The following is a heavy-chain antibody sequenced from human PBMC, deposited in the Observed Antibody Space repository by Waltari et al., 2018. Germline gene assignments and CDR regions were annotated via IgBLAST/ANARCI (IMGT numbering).Heavy chain of an antibody. D-gene: IGHD4-17*01. CDR3: ARDLTACDYVFDY. J-gene: IGHJ4*02. V-gene: IGHV4-4*07. CDR1: GGSISSYY. CDR2: IYTSGST. Sequence: QVQLQESGPGLVKPSETLSLTCTVSGGSISSYYWSWIRQHAGKGLEWIGRIYTSGSTNSNPCLKSRVTMSVDTSKNQFSLKLSSVTAADTAVYYCARDLTACDYVFDYWGQGTLVTVSS.